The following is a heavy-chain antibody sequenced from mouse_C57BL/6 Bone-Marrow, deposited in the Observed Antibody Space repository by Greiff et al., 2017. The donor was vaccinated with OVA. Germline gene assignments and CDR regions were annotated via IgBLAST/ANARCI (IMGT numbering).Heavy chain of an antibody. V-gene: IGHV2-4*01. J-gene: IGHJ2*01. CDR2: IWSGGST. CDR3: AKGRQDYFDY. Sequence: VQRVESGPGLVQPSQSLSITCTVSGFSLTSYGVHWVRQPPGKGLEWLGVIWSGGSTDYNAAFISRLSISKDNSKSQVFFKMNSLQADDTAIYYCAKGRQDYFDYWGQGTTLTVSS. CDR1: GFSLTSYG. D-gene: IGHD3-2*02.